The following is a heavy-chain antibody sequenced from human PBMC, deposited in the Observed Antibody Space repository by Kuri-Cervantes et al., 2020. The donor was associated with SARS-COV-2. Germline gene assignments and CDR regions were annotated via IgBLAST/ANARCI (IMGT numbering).Heavy chain of an antibody. CDR1: GFTFSSYG. D-gene: IGHD4-17*01. Sequence: GGSLRLSCAASGFTFSSYGMHWARQAPGKGLEWVAVIWCDGSNKYYADSVKGRFTISRDNSKNTLYLQMNSLRAEDTAVYYCARSTDYGDDGYFDYWGQGTLVTVSS. CDR3: ARSTDYGDDGYFDY. J-gene: IGHJ4*02. V-gene: IGHV3-33*01. CDR2: IWCDGSNK.